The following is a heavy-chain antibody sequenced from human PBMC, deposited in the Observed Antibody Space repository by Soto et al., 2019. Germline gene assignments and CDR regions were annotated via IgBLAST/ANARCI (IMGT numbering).Heavy chain of an antibody. V-gene: IGHV1-18*01. D-gene: IGHD2-2*01. J-gene: IGHJ5*02. CDR2: ISLYSDGT. CDR3: ARVVPGAEAWFGP. Sequence: GXSVKVSCKTSCYTFSNYGITWVRQAPGQPLEWLGWISLYSDGTNYAQKFQGRVSMTTDTSTTTAYMELRSLRSDDTAVYYCARVVPGAEAWFGPWGQGTLVTVYS. CDR1: CYTFSNYG.